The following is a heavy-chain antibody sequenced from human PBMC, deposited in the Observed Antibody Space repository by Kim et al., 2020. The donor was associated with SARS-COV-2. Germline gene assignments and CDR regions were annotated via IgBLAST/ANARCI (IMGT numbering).Heavy chain of an antibody. V-gene: IGHV3-21*01. J-gene: IGHJ4*02. D-gene: IGHD2-2*01. Sequence: SGKGRFTISRDNAKNSLYLQMNSLRAEDTAVYYCARRGRGSSSTSCCDYWGQGTLVTVSS. CDR3: ARRGRGSSSTSCCDY.